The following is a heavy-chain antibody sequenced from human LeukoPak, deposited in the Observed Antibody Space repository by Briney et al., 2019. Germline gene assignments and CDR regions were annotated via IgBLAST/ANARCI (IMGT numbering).Heavy chain of an antibody. V-gene: IGHV1-8*01. CDR3: ARGLGDYNTDWFPVSGY. CDR1: GYTFTTHD. D-gene: IGHD3-9*01. J-gene: IGHJ4*02. Sequence: GASVTVSCKASGYTFTTHDLTWVRQATGQGLEWMGWMNPGSGDTAYAQKFQGRVTMTRDTSMSTAYMELSSLGSDDTAIYYCARGLGDYNTDWFPVSGYWGQGTPVTVSS. CDR2: MNPGSGDT.